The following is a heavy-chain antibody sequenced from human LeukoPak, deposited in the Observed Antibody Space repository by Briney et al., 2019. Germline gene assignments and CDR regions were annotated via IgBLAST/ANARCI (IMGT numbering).Heavy chain of an antibody. CDR1: GGTFSSYA. J-gene: IGHJ4*02. V-gene: IGHV1-18*01. D-gene: IGHD2-2*03. Sequence: GSSVKVSCKASGGTFSSYAFSWVRQAPGQGLEWMGWISAYNGNTNYAQKLQGRVTMTTDTSTSTAYMELRSLRSDDTAVYYCATGYCSSTNCRIDYWGQGTLVSVSS. CDR2: ISAYNGNT. CDR3: ATGYCSSTNCRIDY.